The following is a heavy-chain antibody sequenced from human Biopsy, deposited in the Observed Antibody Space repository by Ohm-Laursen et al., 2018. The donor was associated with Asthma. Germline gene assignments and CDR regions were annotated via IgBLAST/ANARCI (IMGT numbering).Heavy chain of an antibody. CDR3: ARDMNMDGWYFDY. Sequence: SLRLSCSASGSTFSTYAMHWVRQAPGKGLEWVAVISYDGSNKYYADSVKGRFTISRDNSKNTLYLQMNSLRGDDTAVYYCARDMNMDGWYFDYWGQGTLVTVSS. J-gene: IGHJ4*02. CDR2: ISYDGSNK. V-gene: IGHV3-30-3*01. D-gene: IGHD5-24*01. CDR1: GSTFSTYA.